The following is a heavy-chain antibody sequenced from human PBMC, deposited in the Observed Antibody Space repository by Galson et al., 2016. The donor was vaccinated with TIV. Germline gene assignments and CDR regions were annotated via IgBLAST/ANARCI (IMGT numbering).Heavy chain of an antibody. CDR1: GGISRSQA. Sequence: SVKVSCKASGGISRSQAISWVRQAPGQGLEWMGGIIAIFATVTYAQKFQHRLSITADESTNTAYMELSSLKSDDTAMYYCARPSSSCRGCSYYYYMDVWGKGTTVTVSS. D-gene: IGHD6-19*01. J-gene: IGHJ6*03. V-gene: IGHV1-69*13. CDR3: ARPSSSCRGCSYYYYMDV. CDR2: IIAIFATV.